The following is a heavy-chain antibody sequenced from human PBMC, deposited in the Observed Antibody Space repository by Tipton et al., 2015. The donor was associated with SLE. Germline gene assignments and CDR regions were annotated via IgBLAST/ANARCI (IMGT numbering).Heavy chain of an antibody. D-gene: IGHD5-24*01. J-gene: IGHJ4*02. CDR1: GYTFTSFD. CDR3: ARAPPQLGFDY. V-gene: IGHV1-8*01. Sequence: QVQPVQSGAEVKKPGASVKVSCKASGYTFTSFDINWVRQATGQGLEWMGWMNPNSGNTAYAQKFQGRVTMTRDTSISTAYMELSSLRSGDTAVYYCARAPPQLGFDYWGQGTLVTVSS. CDR2: MNPNSGNT.